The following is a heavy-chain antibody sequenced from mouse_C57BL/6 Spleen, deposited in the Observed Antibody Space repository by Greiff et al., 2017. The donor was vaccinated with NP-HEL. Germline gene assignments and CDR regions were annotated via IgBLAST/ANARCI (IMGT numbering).Heavy chain of an antibody. J-gene: IGHJ4*01. D-gene: IGHD1-1*01. V-gene: IGHV1-53*01. CDR3: ARSPPDGSSSYYAKDY. Sequence: QVQLQQPGTELVKPGASVKLSCKASGYTFTSYWMHWVKQRPGQGLEWIGNINPSNGGTNYNEKFKSKATLTVDKSSSTAYMKLSILTSEDSAVYDCARSPPDGSSSYYAKDYWGQGTSVTVSS. CDR1: GYTFTSYW. CDR2: INPSNGGT.